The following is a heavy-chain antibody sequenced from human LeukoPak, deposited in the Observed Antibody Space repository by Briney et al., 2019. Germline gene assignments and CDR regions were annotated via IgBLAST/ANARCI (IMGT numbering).Heavy chain of an antibody. CDR2: INAYNGNT. D-gene: IGHD6-6*01. CDR3: ARGAGGEARRYSRSSNY. CDR1: GYTFTSYG. V-gene: IGHV1-18*01. Sequence: GASVKVSFKASGYTFTSYGISWVRQVPGQGLEWMGWINAYNGNTNYAQKLQGRVTMTTDTSTSTAYMELRSLRSDDTAVYYCARGAGGEARRYSRSSNYWGQGTLVTVSS. J-gene: IGHJ4*02.